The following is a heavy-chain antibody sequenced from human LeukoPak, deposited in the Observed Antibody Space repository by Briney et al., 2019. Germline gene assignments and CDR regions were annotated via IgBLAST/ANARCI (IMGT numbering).Heavy chain of an antibody. CDR1: GGSFSGYY. CDR3: ARDPPMYYYDSSGYYHPFDY. Sequence: SETLSLTCAVYGGSFSGYYWSWIRQPPGKGLEWMGEINHSGSTNYNPSLKSRVTISVDTSKNQFSLKLNSVTAADTAVYYCARDPPMYYYDSSGYYHPFDYWGQGTLVTVSS. CDR2: INHSGST. V-gene: IGHV4-34*01. D-gene: IGHD3-22*01. J-gene: IGHJ4*02.